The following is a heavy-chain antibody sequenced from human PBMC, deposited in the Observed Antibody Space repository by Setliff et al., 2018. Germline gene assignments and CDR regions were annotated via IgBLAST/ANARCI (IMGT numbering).Heavy chain of an antibody. Sequence: ASVTVSCKTSGYPFVGYYIYWMRQAPGQGPEWMGWIDPKSGRTKYAVKFQGRVTMTRDTSINTIYMEVSSLTSDDTAMYYCAKQGDLAFDYWGQGTQVTVS. V-gene: IGHV1-2*02. J-gene: IGHJ4*02. CDR3: AKQGDLAFDY. CDR1: GYPFVGYY. CDR2: IDPKSGRT. D-gene: IGHD3-16*01.